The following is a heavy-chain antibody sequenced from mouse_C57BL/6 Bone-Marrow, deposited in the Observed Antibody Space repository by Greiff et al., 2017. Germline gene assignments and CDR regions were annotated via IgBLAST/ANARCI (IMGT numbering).Heavy chain of an antibody. D-gene: IGHD4-1*01. J-gene: IGHJ3*01. CDR2: IWSGGST. Sequence: VQLQQSGPGLVQPSQSLSITCTVSGFSLTSYGVHWVRQSPGKGLEWLGVIWSGGSTDYNAAFISRLSIRKDNSKSQVFFKMNSLQADDTAIYYCARNGGSGRGFAYWGQGTLVTVSA. V-gene: IGHV2-2*01. CDR3: ARNGGSGRGFAY. CDR1: GFSLTSYG.